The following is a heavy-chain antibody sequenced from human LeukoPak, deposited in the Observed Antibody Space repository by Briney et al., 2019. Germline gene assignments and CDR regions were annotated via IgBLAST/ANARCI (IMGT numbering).Heavy chain of an antibody. J-gene: IGHJ5*02. CDR3: ARDSLST. Sequence: PGGSLRLSCAASGLPFSTFWMSWVRQAPGKGLEWVATIKPDGSDRYYVDSVRGRFTISRDNAKNSLYLQMNSLRVEDTALYYCARDSLSTWGQGTLVTVSS. CDR2: IKPDGSDR. CDR1: GLPFSTFW. V-gene: IGHV3-7*01.